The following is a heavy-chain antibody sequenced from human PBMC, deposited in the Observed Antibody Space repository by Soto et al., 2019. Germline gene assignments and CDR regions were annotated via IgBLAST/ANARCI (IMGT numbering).Heavy chain of an antibody. CDR2: INHSGST. J-gene: IGHJ4*02. D-gene: IGHD1-26*01. V-gene: IGHV4-34*01. Sequence: PSETLSLTCAVYGGSFSGYYWSWIRQPPGKGLEWIGEINHSGSTNYNPSLKSRVTISVDTSKNQFSLKLSSVTAADTAVYYCARVRAYASGPKYFDYWGQGTLVTVSS. CDR1: GGSFSGYY. CDR3: ARVRAYASGPKYFDY.